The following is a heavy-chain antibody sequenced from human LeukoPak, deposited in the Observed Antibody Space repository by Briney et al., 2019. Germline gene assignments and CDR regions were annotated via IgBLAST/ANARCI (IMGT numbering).Heavy chain of an antibody. V-gene: IGHV1-2*02. J-gene: IGHJ4*02. D-gene: IGHD4/OR15-4a*01. CDR1: GYTFTGYY. CDR3: ARRAGAYSHPYDY. CDR2: INPNSGGT. Sequence: ASVKVSCKASGYTFTGYYMHWVRQATGQGLEWMGWINPNSGGTNYAQKFQGRVTMTRDTSISTAYMELSRLRSDDTAVYYCARRAGAYSHPYDYWGQGTLITVSS.